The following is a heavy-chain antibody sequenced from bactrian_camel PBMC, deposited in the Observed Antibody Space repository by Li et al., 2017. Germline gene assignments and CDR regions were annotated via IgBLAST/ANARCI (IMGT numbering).Heavy chain of an antibody. D-gene: IGHD3*01. J-gene: IGHJ4*01. V-gene: IGHV3S60*01. CDR3: AAGRGRSDCSRLEGVGY. CDR1: GYRFDEGT. Sequence: HVQLVESGGGSVEAGGSLILSCTATGYRFDEGTAGWYHQAPGNECELVPATTFSSDSVRARFTINQDNAKNTVYLHMNSLKPEDTAMYYCAAGRGRSDCSRLEGVGYWGQGTQVTVS. CDR2: TT.